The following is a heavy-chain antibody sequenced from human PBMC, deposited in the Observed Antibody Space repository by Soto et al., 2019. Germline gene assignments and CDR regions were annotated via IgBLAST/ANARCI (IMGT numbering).Heavy chain of an antibody. CDR2: ISGSGGST. J-gene: IGHJ4*02. D-gene: IGHD4-17*01. V-gene: IGHV3-23*01. CDR1: GFTFSSYA. CDR3: AKGLGSDYLSWYFDY. Sequence: PGGSLRLSCAASGFTFSSYAMSWVRQAPGKGLEWVSAISGSGGSTYYADSVEGRFTISRDNSKNTLYLQMNSLRAEDTAVYYCAKGLGSDYLSWYFDYWGQGTLVTVSS.